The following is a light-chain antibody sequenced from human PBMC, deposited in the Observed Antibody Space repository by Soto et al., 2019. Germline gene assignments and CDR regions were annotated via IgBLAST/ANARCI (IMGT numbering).Light chain of an antibody. J-gene: IGKJ1*01. V-gene: IGKV1-5*03. CDR1: QGISSW. Sequence: DIQMTQSPSTLSASVGDRVTITCRASQGISSWLAWYQQKPGKAPKLLIYKASSLESGVPSRFSGSGSGTEFNLTISRLQTDDFATYECQQYNSYSWTFGQGTKGDIK. CDR2: KAS. CDR3: QQYNSYSWT.